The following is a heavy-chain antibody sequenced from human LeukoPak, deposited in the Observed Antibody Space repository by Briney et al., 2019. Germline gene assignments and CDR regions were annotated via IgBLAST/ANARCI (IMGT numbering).Heavy chain of an antibody. CDR1: GFTFSTYW. Sequence: GGSLRLSCAASGFTFSTYWMSWVRQAPGKGLEWVSAISGSGGSTYYADSVKGRFTISRDNSKNTLYLQMNSLRAEDTAVYYCARDLSYYGSGSYYSLHFDYWGQGTLVTVSS. J-gene: IGHJ4*02. CDR3: ARDLSYYGSGSYYSLHFDY. D-gene: IGHD3-10*01. CDR2: ISGSGGST. V-gene: IGHV3-23*01.